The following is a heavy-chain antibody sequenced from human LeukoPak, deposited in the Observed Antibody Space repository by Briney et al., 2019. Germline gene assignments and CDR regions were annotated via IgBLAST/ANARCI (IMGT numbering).Heavy chain of an antibody. J-gene: IGHJ6*02. CDR1: GFTFSNYG. CDR2: IWYDGSNK. V-gene: IGHV3-33*01. CDR3: ARDREERGYYYAMDV. Sequence: GGSLRLSCAASGFTFSNYGMHWVRQAPGKGLEWVAVIWYDGSNKHYADSVKDRFTISRDNSKNTLYLQLNSLRVEDTAVYYCARDREERGYYYAMDVWGQGTTVAVSS. D-gene: IGHD1-1*01.